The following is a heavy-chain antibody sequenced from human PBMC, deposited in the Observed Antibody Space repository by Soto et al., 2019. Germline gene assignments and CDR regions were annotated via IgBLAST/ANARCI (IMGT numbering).Heavy chain of an antibody. CDR2: INHSGST. CDR1: GGSFSGYY. CDR3: ASVPPPNYYDSSGIDY. D-gene: IGHD3-22*01. J-gene: IGHJ4*02. V-gene: IGHV4-34*01. Sequence: PSETLSLTCAVYGGSFSGYYWSWIRQPPGKGLEWIGEINHSGSTNYNPSLKSRVTISVDTSKNQFSLKLSSVTAADTAVYYCASVPPPNYYDSSGIDYWGQGTLVTVSS.